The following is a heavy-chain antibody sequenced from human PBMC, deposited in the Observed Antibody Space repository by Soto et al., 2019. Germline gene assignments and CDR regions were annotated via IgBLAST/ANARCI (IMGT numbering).Heavy chain of an antibody. CDR1: GYTFTNYA. CDR2: IIAGNGNT. Sequence: ASVKVSCKASGYTFTNYAMHWVRQAPGQRLEWMGWIIAGNGNTKYSQKFQGRVTITRDTSASTAYMELRSLRSADTAVYYCAREGYCRSTSCFDYWGQGTLVTVSS. CDR3: AREGYCRSTSCFDY. J-gene: IGHJ4*02. D-gene: IGHD2-2*01. V-gene: IGHV1-3*01.